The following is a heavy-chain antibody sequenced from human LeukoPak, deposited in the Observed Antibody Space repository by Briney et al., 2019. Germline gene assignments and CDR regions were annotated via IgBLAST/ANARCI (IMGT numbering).Heavy chain of an antibody. V-gene: IGHV3-7*01. Sequence: GGSLRLSCAASGFTFSDYWMSWVRQALGKGLEWMANIKPDGGEKYYVDSVKGRFTISRDNAKNSLYLQMNSLRAEDTAVYYCARPSRDGYQGDYWGQGTLVSVSS. J-gene: IGHJ4*02. CDR3: ARPSRDGYQGDY. CDR2: IKPDGGEK. D-gene: IGHD5-24*01. CDR1: GFTFSDYW.